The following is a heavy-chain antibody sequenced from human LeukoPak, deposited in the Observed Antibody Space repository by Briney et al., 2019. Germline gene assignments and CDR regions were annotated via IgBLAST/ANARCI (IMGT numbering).Heavy chain of an antibody. CDR3: ARLPAPKYYYGSGSYTRQLDY. D-gene: IGHD3-10*01. CDR1: GFVFSTYG. V-gene: IGHV3-33*01. Sequence: PGGSLRLSCAASGFVFSTYGMHWVRQAPGKGLEWVAVIWSHGNTKKYADSVTGRFTISRDNSKNTLYLEMNTLRAEDTAVYYCARLPAPKYYYGSGSYTRQLDYWGQGTLVTVSS. J-gene: IGHJ4*02. CDR2: IWSHGNTK.